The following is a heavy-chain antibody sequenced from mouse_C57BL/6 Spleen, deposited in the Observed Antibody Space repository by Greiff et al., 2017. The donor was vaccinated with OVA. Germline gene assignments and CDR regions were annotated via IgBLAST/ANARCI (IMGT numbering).Heavy chain of an antibody. Sequence: QVQLQQSGAELVKPGASVKISCKASGYTFTDYYINWVKQRPGQGLEWIGKIGPGSGSTYYNEKFKGKATLTADKSSSTAYMQLSSLTSEDSAVYFCARSGIYYYGSSPYYFDYWGQGTTLTVSS. J-gene: IGHJ2*01. CDR1: GYTFTDYY. V-gene: IGHV1-77*01. CDR3: ARSGIYYYGSSPYYFDY. D-gene: IGHD1-1*01. CDR2: IGPGSGST.